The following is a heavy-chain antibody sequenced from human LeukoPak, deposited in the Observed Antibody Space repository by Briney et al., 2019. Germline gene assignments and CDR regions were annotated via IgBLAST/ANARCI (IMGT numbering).Heavy chain of an antibody. V-gene: IGHV1-46*01. Sequence: GASVKVSCKASGYTFISYYMNWVRQAPGQGLEWMGIINPSGGGTSYARKFQGRVTMTKDTSTSTVYMELSSLRSEDTAVYYCARMTHYSNSGSYYYPSDYWGQGTLVTVSS. J-gene: IGHJ4*02. D-gene: IGHD3-10*01. CDR3: ARMTHYSNSGSYYYPSDY. CDR1: GYTFISYY. CDR2: INPSGGGT.